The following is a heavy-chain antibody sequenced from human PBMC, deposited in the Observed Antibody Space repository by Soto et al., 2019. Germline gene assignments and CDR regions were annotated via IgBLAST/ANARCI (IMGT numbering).Heavy chain of an antibody. J-gene: IGHJ6*02. CDR2: IFYTGST. D-gene: IGHD3-3*01. CDR1: GGSINSDSYY. Sequence: QVQLQESGPRLVMPSQTLSLTCTVSGGSINSDSYYWTWIRHHPVKGLEWIGYIFYTGSTYFNPSLESRLTISMDTSKNQFSLNLRSVTAADTAVYYCARVLNDLRFYYGMDVWGQGTTVTVSS. V-gene: IGHV4-31*03. CDR3: ARVLNDLRFYYGMDV.